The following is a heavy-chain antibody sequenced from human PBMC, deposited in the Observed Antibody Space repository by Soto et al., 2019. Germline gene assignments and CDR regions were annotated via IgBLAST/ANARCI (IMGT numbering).Heavy chain of an antibody. CDR1: GFTFSGFI. V-gene: IGHV3-21*01. D-gene: IGHD3-22*01. J-gene: IGHJ4*02. Sequence: GGSLRRSCAASGFTFSGFIMNWVREAPGKGLEWVSSVTSSPSAMFYADSVKGRFTISRDDAKAPLFLQMNSLRADDTAVYYCAREADFASSGYVLDYWGLGTLVTVSS. CDR2: VTSSPSAM. CDR3: AREADFASSGYVLDY.